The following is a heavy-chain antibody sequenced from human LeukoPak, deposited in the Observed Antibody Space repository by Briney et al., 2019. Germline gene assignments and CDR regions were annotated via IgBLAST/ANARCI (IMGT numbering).Heavy chain of an antibody. CDR3: AIINHPDGRVY. CDR2: VYAGNSDA. J-gene: IGHJ4*02. D-gene: IGHD5-24*01. CDR1: GYPFTTSW. Sequence: GESLKISCQGFGYPFTTSWIGWVRQLPGKGLEWTAIVYAGNSDAKYSPSFQGQVSISTDRSISTAYLHWSSLKASDTAIYYCAIINHPDGRVYWGQGTLVTVSS. V-gene: IGHV5-51*01.